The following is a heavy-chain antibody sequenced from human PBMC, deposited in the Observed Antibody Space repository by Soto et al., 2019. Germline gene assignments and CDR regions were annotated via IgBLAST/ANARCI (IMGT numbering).Heavy chain of an antibody. CDR2: IDPSDSYT. D-gene: IGHD6-13*01. CDR1: GSSFTDYW. CDR3: ARHGGGRIALTSFNGMDV. J-gene: IGHJ6*02. V-gene: IGHV5-10-1*01. Sequence: EVQLVQSGAEVKKPGESLTISCQGSGSSFTDYWITWVRQMPGKGLEWMGRIDPSDSYTHYSPSFQGHVTISVDKSINTADRRWSSLKASDSAKYYWARHGGGRIALTSFNGMDVWGQGTAVTVSS.